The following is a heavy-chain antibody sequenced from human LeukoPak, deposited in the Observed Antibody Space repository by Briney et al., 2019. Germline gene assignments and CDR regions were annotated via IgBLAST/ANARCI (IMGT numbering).Heavy chain of an antibody. CDR3: TRDALFGSGRTHLDF. D-gene: IGHD3-10*01. Sequence: GGSLRLSCAASEFTFNRYWMSWVRQAPGKGLQWVANIKQDGNEAHYVDSVKGRFTISRDNAKNSLSLQMNSLNVDDTGVYFCTRDALFGSGRTHLDFWSQGTLVSVSS. J-gene: IGHJ4*02. V-gene: IGHV3-7*04. CDR2: IKQDGNEA. CDR1: EFTFNRYW.